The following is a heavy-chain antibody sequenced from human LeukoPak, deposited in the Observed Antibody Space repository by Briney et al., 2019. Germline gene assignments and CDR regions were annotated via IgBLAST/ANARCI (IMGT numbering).Heavy chain of an antibody. Sequence: PGGSLRPSCAASGFTFSNYAMSWVRQAPVKGLEWVSAISDDGGDTKYAESVKGRFTISRDNSRNRLYLQMNSLRVEDTAIYYCGRDWKLDYWGQGILVTVSS. D-gene: IGHD1-1*01. V-gene: IGHV3-23*01. CDR1: GFTFSNYA. CDR2: ISDDGGDT. J-gene: IGHJ4*02. CDR3: GRDWKLDY.